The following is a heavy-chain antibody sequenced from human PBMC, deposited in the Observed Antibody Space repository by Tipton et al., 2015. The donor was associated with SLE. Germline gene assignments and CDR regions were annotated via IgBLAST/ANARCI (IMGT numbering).Heavy chain of an antibody. Sequence: TLSLTCAVYGGSFSGYYWSWIRQPPGKGLEWIGEINHSGSTNYNPSLKSRVTISVDTSKNQFSLKLSSVTAADTAVYYCARDPSYGVDYWGQGTLVTVSS. CDR1: GGSFSGYY. D-gene: IGHD4-17*01. J-gene: IGHJ4*02. CDR3: ARDPSYGVDY. CDR2: INHSGST. V-gene: IGHV4-34*01.